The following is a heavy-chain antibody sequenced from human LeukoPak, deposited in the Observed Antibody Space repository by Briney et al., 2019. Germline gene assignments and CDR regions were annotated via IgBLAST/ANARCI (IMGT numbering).Heavy chain of an antibody. Sequence: GGSLRLSCAVSGFTFSSYDMHWVRQATGKGLEWVSLIGTAGDTYYSDSVKGRFTISRDNAKNTLYLQMNSLRAEDTAVYYCAREGAAAGLTDWGQGTLVTVSS. V-gene: IGHV3-13*04. CDR1: GFTFSSYD. D-gene: IGHD6-13*01. J-gene: IGHJ4*02. CDR3: AREGAAAGLTD. CDR2: IGTAGDT.